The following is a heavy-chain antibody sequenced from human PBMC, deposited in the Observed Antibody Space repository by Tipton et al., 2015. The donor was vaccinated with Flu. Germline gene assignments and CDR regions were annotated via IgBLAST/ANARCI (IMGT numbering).Heavy chain of an antibody. V-gene: IGHV4-39*07. CDR3: ATSGWRDPRGSFDF. J-gene: IGHJ4*02. CDR1: GGSISSSRYY. Sequence: TLSLTCTVSGGSISSSRYYWGWIRQPPGKGLEWIGSIYHSGTAYYNPTLKSRVTISVDTSKNQFSLRVNSVTAADTAVYYCATSGWRDPRGSFDFWGQGTLVTVSS. D-gene: IGHD5-24*01. CDR2: IYHSGTA.